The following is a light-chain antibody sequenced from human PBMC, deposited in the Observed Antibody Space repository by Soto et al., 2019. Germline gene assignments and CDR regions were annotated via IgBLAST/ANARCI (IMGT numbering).Light chain of an antibody. J-gene: IGKJ2*01. CDR1: QSVLYSSSSKNC. Sequence: DIVMTQSPDSLPVSLGERATINCKSSQSVLYSSSSKNCLVWYQQKPGQPPKVLIYWASTRESGVPDRFSGSGSWTDFTLTIRHLQAEDLAVYYWLQHCSSPYTFGQGTKLEI. V-gene: IGKV4-1*01. CDR3: LQHCSSPYT. CDR2: WAS.